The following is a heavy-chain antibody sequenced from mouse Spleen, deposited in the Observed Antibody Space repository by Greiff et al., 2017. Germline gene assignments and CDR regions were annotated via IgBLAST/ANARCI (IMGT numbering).Heavy chain of an antibody. V-gene: IGHV2-4-1*01. J-gene: IGHJ2*01. CDR1: GFSLTNYA. D-gene: IGHD2-1*01. CDR3: ARPRPGVYGNPFDY. Sequence: QVQLKESGPGLVAPSQSLSITCTVSGFSLTNYAIHWVRQSPGKGLEWLGMIWSDGSTDYNAAFISRLSISKDNSKSQIFFKMNSLQTDDTAIYHCARPRPGVYGNPFDYWGQGTTLTVSS. CDR2: IWSDGST.